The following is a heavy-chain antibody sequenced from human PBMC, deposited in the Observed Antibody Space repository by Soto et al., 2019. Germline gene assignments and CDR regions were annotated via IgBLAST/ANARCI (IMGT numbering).Heavy chain of an antibody. Sequence: SETLSLTCSVSGGSIDNYYWSWIRQAPGKGLEWIGYVYHNGRTSYNPSLKSRVSISVDRSKNQFSLNLSSVNAADTAVYYCAREDRISAPGGIWFHHWGQGTLVTVSS. D-gene: IGHD6-13*01. J-gene: IGHJ5*02. V-gene: IGHV4-59*01. CDR2: VYHNGRT. CDR1: GGSIDNYY. CDR3: AREDRISAPGGIWFHH.